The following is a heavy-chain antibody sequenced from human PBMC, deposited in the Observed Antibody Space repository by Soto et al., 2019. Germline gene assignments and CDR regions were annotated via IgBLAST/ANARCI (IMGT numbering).Heavy chain of an antibody. D-gene: IGHD2-2*01. CDR1: GGSFSGYY. J-gene: IGHJ5*02. V-gene: IGHV4-34*01. Sequence: SLTLSLTCAVYGGSFSGYYWSCIRQPPGKGLEWIGEINHSGSTNYNPSLKSRVTISVDTSKNQFSLKLSSVTAADTAVYYCAGGEDIVVVPAATGFDPWGQGTLVTVSS. CDR3: AGGEDIVVVPAATGFDP. CDR2: INHSGST.